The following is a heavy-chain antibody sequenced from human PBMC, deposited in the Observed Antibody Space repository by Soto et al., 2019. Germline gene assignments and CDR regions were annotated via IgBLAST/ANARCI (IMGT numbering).Heavy chain of an antibody. J-gene: IGHJ4*02. CDR2: FDPEDGET. V-gene: IGHV1-24*01. CDR3: ATDGLNYYDSSGYSDFDY. CDR1: GYTLTELS. Sequence: ASVKVSCKVSGYTLTELSMHWVRQAPGKGLEWMGGFDPEDGETIYAQKFQGRVTMTEDTSTDTAYMELSSLRSEDTAVYYCATDGLNYYDSSGYSDFDYWGQGTLVTVSS. D-gene: IGHD3-22*01.